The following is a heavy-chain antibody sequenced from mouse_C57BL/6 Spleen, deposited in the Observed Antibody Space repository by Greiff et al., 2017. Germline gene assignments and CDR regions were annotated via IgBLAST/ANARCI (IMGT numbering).Heavy chain of an antibody. J-gene: IGHJ3*01. CDR3: ARSDGYYVAY. D-gene: IGHD2-3*01. CDR2: INPSSGYT. CDR1: GYTFTSYT. Sequence: QVQLQQSGAELARPGASVKMSCKASGYTFTSYTMHWVKQRPGQGLEWIGYINPSSGYTKYNQKFKDKATLTADTSSSTAYMQLSSLTSEDSSGYYCARSDGYYVAYWGQGTLVTVSA. V-gene: IGHV1-4*01.